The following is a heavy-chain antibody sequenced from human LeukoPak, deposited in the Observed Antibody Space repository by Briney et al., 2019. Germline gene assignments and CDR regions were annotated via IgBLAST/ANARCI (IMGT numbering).Heavy chain of an antibody. V-gene: IGHV3-9*01. Sequence: PGGSLRLSRAASGFTFDDYAMHWVRQAPGKGLEWVSGISWNSGSIGYADSVKGRFTISRDNAKNSLYLQMNSLRAEDTAVYYCAKDYIEYYGDYNAFDIWGQGTMVTASS. D-gene: IGHD4-17*01. CDR2: ISWNSGSI. J-gene: IGHJ3*02. CDR1: GFTFDDYA. CDR3: AKDYIEYYGDYNAFDI.